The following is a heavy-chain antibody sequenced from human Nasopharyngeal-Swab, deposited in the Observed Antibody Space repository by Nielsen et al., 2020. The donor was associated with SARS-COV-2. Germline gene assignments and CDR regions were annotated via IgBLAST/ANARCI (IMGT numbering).Heavy chain of an antibody. V-gene: IGHV7-4-1*02. CDR3: ARDVRFSSVDGTSYNGMDV. Sequence: ASVKVSCKASGYSFSQCAMNWVRQAPGQGLEWMGWINTNTGNPTYAQGFTGRYVFSLDTSVSTAYLQISSLDAEDTAVYYCARDVRFSSVDGTSYNGMDVWGQGTTVTVSS. D-gene: IGHD6-13*01. CDR2: INTNTGNP. J-gene: IGHJ6*02. CDR1: GYSFSQCA.